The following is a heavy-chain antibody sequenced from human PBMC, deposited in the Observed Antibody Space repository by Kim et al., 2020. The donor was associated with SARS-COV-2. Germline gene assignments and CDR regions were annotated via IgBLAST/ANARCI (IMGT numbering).Heavy chain of an antibody. D-gene: IGHD1-1*01. V-gene: IGHV4-39*01. CDR1: GGSISSSSYY. CDR3: ARHSVQLSGFDY. Sequence: SETLSLTCTVSGGSISSSSYYWGWIRQPPGKGLEWIGSIYYSGSTYYNPSLKSRVTISVDTSKNQFSLKLSSVTAADTAVYYCARHSVQLSGFDYWGQGTLVTVSS. CDR2: IYYSGST. J-gene: IGHJ4*02.